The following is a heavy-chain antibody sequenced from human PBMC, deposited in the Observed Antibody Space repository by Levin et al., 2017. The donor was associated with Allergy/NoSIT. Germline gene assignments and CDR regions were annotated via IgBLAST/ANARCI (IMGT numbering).Heavy chain of an antibody. Sequence: GGSLRLSCAASGFTFSTYTMNWVRQAPGMGLEWLASITSSSHHIFYGDSVKGRFTVSRDNAKNSLFLQMNSLRAEDTAVYYCAREQPDEDFDYWGQGTLVTVSP. J-gene: IGHJ4*02. D-gene: IGHD1-14*01. V-gene: IGHV3-21*01. CDR3: AREQPDEDFDY. CDR2: ITSSSHHI. CDR1: GFTFSTYT.